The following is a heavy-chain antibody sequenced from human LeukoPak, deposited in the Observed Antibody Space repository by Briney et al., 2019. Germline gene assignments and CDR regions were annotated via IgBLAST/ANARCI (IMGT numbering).Heavy chain of an antibody. J-gene: IGHJ2*01. Sequence: SETLSLTCTVSGFSISNYYWSWVRQPPGKGLEWIGYIYYSGSTNYNPSLKSRVTISVDTSKNQFSLKLSSVTAADTAVYYCARDLTGPSNWYFDLWCRGTLVTVSS. D-gene: IGHD3-16*01. CDR1: GFSISNYY. V-gene: IGHV4-59*01. CDR3: ARDLTGPSNWYFDL. CDR2: IYYSGST.